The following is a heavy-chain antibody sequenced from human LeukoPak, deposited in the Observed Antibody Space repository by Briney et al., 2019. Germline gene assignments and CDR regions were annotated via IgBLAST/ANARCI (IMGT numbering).Heavy chain of an antibody. CDR1: GFTFSSYA. V-gene: IGHV3-23*01. Sequence: GGSLRLSCAASGFTFSSYAMSWVRQAPGKGLEWLSIICGDGGCTYYTDSVKGRFTISRDNSKNTLYLQMNSLRAEDTATYYCAKATRDSSGYSHYFDYWGRGILVSVSS. CDR2: ICGDGGCT. J-gene: IGHJ4*02. D-gene: IGHD3-22*01. CDR3: AKATRDSSGYSHYFDY.